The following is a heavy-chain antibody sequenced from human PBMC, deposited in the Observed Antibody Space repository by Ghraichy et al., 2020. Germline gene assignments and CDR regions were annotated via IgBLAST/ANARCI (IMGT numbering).Heavy chain of an antibody. CDR1: GGSVSSGSYY. J-gene: IGHJ6*03. D-gene: IGHD3-22*01. CDR2: IYYSGST. V-gene: IGHV4-61*01. CDR3: ARDRGYYDSSGYDYYYYYYMDV. Sequence: GSLSLTCTVSGGSVSSGSYYWSWIRQPPGKGLEWIGYIYYSGSTNYNPSLKSRVTISVDTSKNQFSLKLSSVTAADTAVYYCARDRGYYDSSGYDYYYYYYMDVWGKGTTVTVSS.